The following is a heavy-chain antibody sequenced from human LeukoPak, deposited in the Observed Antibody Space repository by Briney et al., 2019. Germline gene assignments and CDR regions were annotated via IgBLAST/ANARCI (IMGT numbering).Heavy chain of an antibody. CDR1: GGSISSGSYY. CDR3: ARVDTSIPITPSAFDI. D-gene: IGHD3-3*01. J-gene: IGHJ3*02. CDR2: IYTSGST. Sequence: SETLSLTCTVSGGSISSGSYYWSWIRQPAGKGLEWIGRIYTSGSTNYNPSLKSRVTISVDTSKNQFSLKLSSVTAADTAVYYCARVDTSIPITPSAFDIWGQGTMVTVSS. V-gene: IGHV4-61*02.